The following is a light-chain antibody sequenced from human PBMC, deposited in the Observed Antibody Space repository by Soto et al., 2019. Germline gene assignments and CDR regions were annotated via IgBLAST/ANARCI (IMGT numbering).Light chain of an antibody. V-gene: IGKV3-20*01. CDR2: GAS. J-gene: IGKJ5*01. CDR1: QSVSSSY. Sequence: EIALTQSPGTLSLSPGERATLSCRAIQSVSSSYLAWYQQKPGQAPRLLIYGASSRATGIPDRFSGSGTGTDFTLTISRLEPEDFAVYYCQQYGSSPPITFGQGTLLEIK. CDR3: QQYGSSPPIT.